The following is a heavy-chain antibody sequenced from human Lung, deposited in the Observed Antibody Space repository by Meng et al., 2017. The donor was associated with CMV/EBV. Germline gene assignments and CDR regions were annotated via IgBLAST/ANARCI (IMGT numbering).Heavy chain of an antibody. D-gene: IGHD3-3*01. CDR3: ARSRGVRFLGTY. CDR1: GYTFTGYY. Sequence: ASVXVSXKASGYTFTGYYMHWVRQAPGQGLEWMGWINPNSGGTNYAQKFQGRVTMTRDTSISTAYMELSRLRSDDTAVYYCARSRGVRFLGTYWGQGTLVTVSS. J-gene: IGHJ4*02. CDR2: INPNSGGT. V-gene: IGHV1-2*02.